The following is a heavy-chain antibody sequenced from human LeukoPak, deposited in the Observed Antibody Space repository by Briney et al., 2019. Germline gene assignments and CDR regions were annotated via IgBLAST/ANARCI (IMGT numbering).Heavy chain of an antibody. Sequence: ASVKVSCKASGGTFSDYYIHWLRQAPGQGLEWMGWINPKSGVTNFAQYFQGRVTMTRDTSSTTVYMELTRLRSDDTAVYYCARPLGSLKEYWWFDPWGQGTLVTVSS. D-gene: IGHD2/OR15-2a*01. CDR2: INPKSGVT. CDR3: ARPLGSLKEYWWFDP. CDR1: GGTFSDYY. J-gene: IGHJ5*02. V-gene: IGHV1-2*02.